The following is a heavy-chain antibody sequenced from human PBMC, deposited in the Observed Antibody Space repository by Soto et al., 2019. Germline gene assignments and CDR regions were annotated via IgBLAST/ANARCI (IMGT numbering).Heavy chain of an antibody. CDR3: ARDRGCSGGSCYSPHYYYGMDV. Sequence: GGSLRLSCAASGFTFSSYGMHWVRQAPGKGLEWVAVIWYDGSNKYYADSVKGRFTISRDNSKNTLYLQMNSLRAEDTAVYYCARDRGCSGGSCYSPHYYYGMDVWGQGTTVTVSS. D-gene: IGHD2-15*01. V-gene: IGHV3-33*01. CDR2: IWYDGSNK. J-gene: IGHJ6*02. CDR1: GFTFSSYG.